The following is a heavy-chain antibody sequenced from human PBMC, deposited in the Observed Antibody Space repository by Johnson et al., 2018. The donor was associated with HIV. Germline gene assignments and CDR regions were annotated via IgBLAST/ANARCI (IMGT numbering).Heavy chain of an antibody. V-gene: IGHV3-66*01. CDR2: LYSGGST. CDR1: GFTVSSNY. CDR3: ARGGYGEVFDI. J-gene: IGHJ3*02. Sequence: MLLVESGGGVVRPGGSLRISCVASGFTVSSNYMNWVRQAPGKGLERVALLYSGGSTYYADSVKGRFTISRDNSKNTLYLQMNSLRAEDTAVYYCARGGYGEVFDIWGQGTMVTVSS. D-gene: IGHD4-17*01.